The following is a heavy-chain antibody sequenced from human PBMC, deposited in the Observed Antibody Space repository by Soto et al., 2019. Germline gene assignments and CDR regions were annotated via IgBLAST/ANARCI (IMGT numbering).Heavy chain of an antibody. CDR1: GYTFVDYA. V-gene: IGHV1-3*01. D-gene: IGHD3-22*01. CDR3: TREAVVAENWFDP. J-gene: IGHJ5*02. Sequence: QVRLVQSGAEVKRPGASVKVSCRASGYTFVDYALHWVRQAPGQGLEWVGRMNPKTGNIKSSHKFEDRVSITRDTATSTAYMELSGLRSEDTAVYFCTREAVVAENWFDPWGQGTLVTVSS. CDR2: MNPKTGNI.